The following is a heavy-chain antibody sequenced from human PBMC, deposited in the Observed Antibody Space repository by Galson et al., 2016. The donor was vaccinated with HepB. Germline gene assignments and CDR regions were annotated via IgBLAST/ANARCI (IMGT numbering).Heavy chain of an antibody. D-gene: IGHD1-7*01. CDR2: IVVVNGNI. J-gene: IGHJ5*02. CDR3: AEVPGTTPS. Sequence: SVKVSCKASGFNFTTTIMQWVRQARGQGLEWIGWIVVVNGNIKYAQNLQERITLTRDVSTSTAYMQLSGLRSEDTAVYYCAEVPGTTPSWGQGTLVTVSS. CDR1: GFNFTTTI. V-gene: IGHV1-58*02.